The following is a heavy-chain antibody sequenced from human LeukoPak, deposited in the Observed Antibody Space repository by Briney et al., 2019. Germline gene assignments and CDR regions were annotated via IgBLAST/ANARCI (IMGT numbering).Heavy chain of an antibody. CDR1: GFTVNSYN. V-gene: IGHV3-7*05. D-gene: IGHD3-16*01. CDR3: ARGSYAAFDY. J-gene: IGHJ4*02. CDR2: IKQDGSEK. Sequence: GGSLRLSCSASGFTVNSYNMNWVRQAPGKGLEWVADIKQDGSEKYYVDSVKGRFTISRDNAKNSLYLQMNSLRAGDTAVYYCARGSYAAFDYWGQGTLVTVSS.